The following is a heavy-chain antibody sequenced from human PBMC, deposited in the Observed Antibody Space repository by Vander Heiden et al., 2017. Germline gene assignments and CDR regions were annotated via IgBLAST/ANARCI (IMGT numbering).Heavy chain of an antibody. Sequence: QVQLAQSGAEVKKPGASVKVSCKASGYTFTGYYMHWVRQAPGQGLEWMGWINPNSGGTNYAQKFQGWVTMTRDTSISTAYMELSRLRSDDTAVYYCARDRGAVAGTLYNWFDPWGQGTLVTVSS. D-gene: IGHD6-19*01. CDR3: ARDRGAVAGTLYNWFDP. V-gene: IGHV1-2*04. J-gene: IGHJ5*02. CDR1: GYTFTGYY. CDR2: INPNSGGT.